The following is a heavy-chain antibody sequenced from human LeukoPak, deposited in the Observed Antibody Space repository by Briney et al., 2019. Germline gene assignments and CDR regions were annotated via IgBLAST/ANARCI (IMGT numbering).Heavy chain of an antibody. J-gene: IGHJ1*01. CDR1: VYTFTSYD. CDR3: ARGGDGYTYFQH. Sequence: ASVKVSCKASVYTFTSYDINWVRQATGQGLEWMGWMNPNSGNTGYAQKFQGRVTMTRNTSISTAYMELSSLRSEDTAVYYCARGGDGYTYFQHWGQGTLVTVSS. D-gene: IGHD5-24*01. CDR2: MNPNSGNT. V-gene: IGHV1-8*01.